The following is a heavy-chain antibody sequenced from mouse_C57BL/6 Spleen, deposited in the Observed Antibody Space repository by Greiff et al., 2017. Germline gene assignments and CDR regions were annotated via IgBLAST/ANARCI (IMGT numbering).Heavy chain of an antibody. CDR3: ARHYSNYGGYFDV. CDR2: IDPSDSET. CDR1: GYTFTSYW. Sequence: QVQLQQPGAELVRPGSSVKLSCKASGYTFTSYWMHWVKQRPIQGLEWIGNIDPSDSETHYNQKFKDKATLTVDKSSSTAYMQLSSLTSEDSAVYYCARHYSNYGGYFDVWGTGTTVTVSS. J-gene: IGHJ1*03. D-gene: IGHD2-5*01. V-gene: IGHV1-52*01.